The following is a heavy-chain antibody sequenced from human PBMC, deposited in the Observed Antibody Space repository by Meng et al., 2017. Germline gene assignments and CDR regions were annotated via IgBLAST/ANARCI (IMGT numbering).Heavy chain of an antibody. CDR1: GYTFTSYD. CDR2: MNPNSGNT. J-gene: IGHJ3*02. D-gene: IGHD3-3*01. V-gene: IGHV1-8*01. Sequence: ASVKVSCKASGYTFTSYDINWVRQATGQGLEWMGWMNPNSGNTGCAQKFQGRVTMTRNTSISTAYMELSSLRSEDTAVYYCARGPEGPPYYDFWSGYYTAVDAFDIWGQGTMVTVSS. CDR3: ARGPEGPPYYDFWSGYYTAVDAFDI.